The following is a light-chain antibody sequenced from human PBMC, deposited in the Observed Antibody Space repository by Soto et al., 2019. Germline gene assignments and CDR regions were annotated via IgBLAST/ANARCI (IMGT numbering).Light chain of an antibody. CDR3: SSYTPSNTRQIV. V-gene: IGLV2-14*03. Sequence: QSVLTQPASVSGSPGQSITISCTGTSSDVGGYNYVSWYQHHPGKAPKLMIFDVSNRPSGVSNRFSGSKSGNTASLTISGLQPEDEADYYCSSYTPSNTRQIVFGTGTKLTVI. CDR2: DVS. J-gene: IGLJ1*01. CDR1: SSDVGGYNY.